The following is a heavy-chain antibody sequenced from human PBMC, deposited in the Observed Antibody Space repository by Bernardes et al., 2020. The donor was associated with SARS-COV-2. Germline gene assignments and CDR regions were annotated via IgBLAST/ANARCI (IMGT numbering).Heavy chain of an antibody. Sequence: GGSLRLSCAASGFTFDDYAMHWVRQAPGKGLEWVSGISWNSGSIGYADSVKGRFTISRDNAKNSLYLQMNSLRAEDTALYYCAKDMGIVVVPAAPIPSGMDVWGQGTTVTVSS. D-gene: IGHD2-2*03. CDR2: ISWNSGSI. V-gene: IGHV3-9*01. J-gene: IGHJ6*02. CDR3: AKDMGIVVVPAAPIPSGMDV. CDR1: GFTFDDYA.